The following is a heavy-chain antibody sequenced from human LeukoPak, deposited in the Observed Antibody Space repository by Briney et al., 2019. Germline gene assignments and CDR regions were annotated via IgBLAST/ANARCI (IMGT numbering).Heavy chain of an antibody. Sequence: ASVKVSCKASGYTFTGYYMHWVRQATGQGLEWMGWMNPNSGNTGYAQKFQGRVTMTRNTSISTAYMELSSLRSEDTAVYYCARVTMVRGVIITVRWFDPWGQGTLVTVSS. J-gene: IGHJ5*02. V-gene: IGHV1-8*02. CDR2: MNPNSGNT. CDR1: GYTFTGYY. D-gene: IGHD3-10*01. CDR3: ARVTMVRGVIITVRWFDP.